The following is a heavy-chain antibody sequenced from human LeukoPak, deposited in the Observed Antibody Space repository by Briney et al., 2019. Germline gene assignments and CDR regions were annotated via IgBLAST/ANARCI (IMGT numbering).Heavy chain of an antibody. CDR2: IIPIFGTA. Sequence: ASVKVSCKASGGTFSSYAISWVRQAPGQGLEWMGGIIPIFGTANYAQKFQGRVTITADESTSTAYMELSSLRSEDTAVYYCASVDTAVVTFDYWGQGTLVTVSS. D-gene: IGHD5-18*01. CDR3: ASVDTAVVTFDY. V-gene: IGHV1-69*13. J-gene: IGHJ4*02. CDR1: GGTFSSYA.